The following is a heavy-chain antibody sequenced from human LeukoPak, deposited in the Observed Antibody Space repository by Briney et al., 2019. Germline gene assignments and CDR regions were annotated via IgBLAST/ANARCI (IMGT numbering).Heavy chain of an antibody. D-gene: IGHD2-2*01. Sequence: ASVKVSCKASGYTFVGYYLHGVRQAPGQGREWMGWINPNSDCANYAQKFQGRVTMTREASISTAYMELSRLRSDDTDVYYCAREGGYCSSTSCPPSYSVWGQGTLVTVSS. CDR3: AREGGYCSSTSCPPSYSV. V-gene: IGHV1-2*02. CDR1: GYTFVGYY. CDR2: INPNSDCA. J-gene: IGHJ4*02.